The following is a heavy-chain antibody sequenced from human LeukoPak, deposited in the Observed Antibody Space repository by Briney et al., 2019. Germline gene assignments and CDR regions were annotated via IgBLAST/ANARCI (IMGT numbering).Heavy chain of an antibody. Sequence: SQTLSLTCAISGDIVSINSAAWNWIRQSPSRGLEWLGRTYQRSKWYNDYAVSVKSRITINPDISENQFSLQLNSVTPEDTAVYYCARSPSPYSSGWYFDYWGQGTLVTVSS. CDR3: ARSPSPYSSGWYFDY. D-gene: IGHD6-19*01. CDR1: GDIVSINSAA. CDR2: TYQRSKWYN. J-gene: IGHJ4*02. V-gene: IGHV6-1*01.